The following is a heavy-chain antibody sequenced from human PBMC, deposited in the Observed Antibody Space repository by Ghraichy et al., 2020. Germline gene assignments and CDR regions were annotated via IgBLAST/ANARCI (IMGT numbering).Heavy chain of an antibody. CDR1: GFTFSNYV. CDR3: ARPLSVAGTGDDAFDF. V-gene: IGHV3-33*01. J-gene: IGHJ3*01. CDR2: IWYDGGNK. D-gene: IGHD6-19*01. Sequence: GGSLRLSCAASGFTFSNYVMHWVRQAPGKGLEWVAVIWYDGGNKYYADSVKGRFTVSRDISKNTLYLQMNSLRAEDTAVYYCARPLSVAGTGDDAFDFWGQGTMVTVSS.